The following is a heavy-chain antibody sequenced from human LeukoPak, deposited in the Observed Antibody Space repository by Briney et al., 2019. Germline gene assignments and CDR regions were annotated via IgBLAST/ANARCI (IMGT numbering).Heavy chain of an antibody. CDR2: ISYGGSIK. J-gene: IGHJ4*02. CDR3: AKDHYDYVWGSYRMTFDY. Sequence: PGGSLRLSCAASGFTFSRYPMQWVRQAPGKGLEWVAVISYGGSIKDYADSVKGRFTISRDNSKNTLSLQMNSLRAEDTAVYYCAKDHYDYVWGSYRMTFDYWGQGILVTVSS. CDR1: GFTFSRYP. V-gene: IGHV3-30*04. D-gene: IGHD3-16*02.